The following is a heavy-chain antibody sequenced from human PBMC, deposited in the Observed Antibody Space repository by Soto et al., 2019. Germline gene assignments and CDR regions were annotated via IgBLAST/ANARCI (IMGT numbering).Heavy chain of an antibody. CDR1: GGSISSYY. V-gene: IGHV4-59*01. CDR3: ARERAVSANFFDY. CDR2: IYYSGNT. D-gene: IGHD2-21*02. J-gene: IGHJ4*02. Sequence: SETLSLTCTVSGGSISSYYWSWIRQPPGKGLEWIGYIYYSGNTNYNPSLKSRVTISVDTSKNQFSLKLSSVTAADTGVYYCARERAVSANFFDYWGQGTLVTVSS.